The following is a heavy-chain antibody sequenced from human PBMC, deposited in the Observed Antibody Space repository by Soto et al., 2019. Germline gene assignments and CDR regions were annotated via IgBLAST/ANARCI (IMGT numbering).Heavy chain of an antibody. Sequence: ASVKVSCKASGYTFTGYCMHWVRQAPGQGLEWMGWINPNSGGTNYAQKFQGRVTMTRDTSISTAYMELSRLRSDDTAVYYCARDRIAAAGYYFDYWGQGTLVTVSS. CDR1: GYTFTGYC. J-gene: IGHJ4*02. D-gene: IGHD6-13*01. V-gene: IGHV1-2*02. CDR3: ARDRIAAAGYYFDY. CDR2: INPNSGGT.